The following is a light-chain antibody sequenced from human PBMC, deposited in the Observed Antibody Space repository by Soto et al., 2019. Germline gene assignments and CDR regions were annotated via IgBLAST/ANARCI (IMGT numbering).Light chain of an antibody. CDR2: DAS. CDR1: QSVSSS. J-gene: IGKJ4*01. V-gene: IGKV3-15*01. CDR3: QQYNNWPLT. Sequence: EIVMTQSPATLSVSPGERATLSCRASQSVSSSLAWYQQKSGQAPRLLIYDASTRATGIPVRFSGSGSGVEFTLTISSLQSEDFAVYYCQQYNNWPLTFGGGTKVEIK.